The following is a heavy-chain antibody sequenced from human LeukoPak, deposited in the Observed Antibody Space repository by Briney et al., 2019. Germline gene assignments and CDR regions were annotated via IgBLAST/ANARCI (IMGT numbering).Heavy chain of an antibody. CDR3: AKGPYSSSWYVIDY. J-gene: IGHJ4*02. V-gene: IGHV3-9*01. D-gene: IGHD6-13*01. CDR1: GFTFDDYA. CDR2: ISWKSGSI. Sequence: GGSLRLSCAASGFTFDDYAMHWVRQAPGKGLEWVSGISWKSGSIGYADSVKGRFTISRDNAKNSLYLQMNSLRAEDTALYYCAKGPYSSSWYVIDYWGQGTLVTVSS.